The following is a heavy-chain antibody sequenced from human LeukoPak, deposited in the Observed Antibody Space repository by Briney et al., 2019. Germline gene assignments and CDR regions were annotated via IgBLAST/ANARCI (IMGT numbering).Heavy chain of an antibody. V-gene: IGHV4-59*08. CDR2: IYYSGST. CDR1: GGSISSYY. D-gene: IGHD3-22*01. J-gene: IGHJ3*02. CDR3: VREYYYDSSGRVGAFDI. Sequence: SETLSLTCTVSGGSISSYYWSWIRQPPGKGLEWIGYIYYSGSTNYNPSLKSRVTIPVDTSKNQFSLKLSSVTAADTAVYYCVREYYYDSSGRVGAFDIWGQGTKVTVSS.